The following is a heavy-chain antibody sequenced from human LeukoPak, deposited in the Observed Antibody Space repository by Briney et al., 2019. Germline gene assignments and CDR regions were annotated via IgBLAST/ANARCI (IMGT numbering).Heavy chain of an antibody. D-gene: IGHD3-22*01. V-gene: IGHV3-7*01. CDR3: ARDGYYYDSSGFGFDY. CDR1: GFTLSSYW. J-gene: IGHJ4*02. Sequence: GGSLRLSCAASGFTLSSYWMSWVRQAPGKGLEWVANIKQDGSEKYYVDSVKGRFTISRDNAKNSLYLQMNCLRAEDTAVYYCARDGYYYDSSGFGFDYWGQGTLVTVSS. CDR2: IKQDGSEK.